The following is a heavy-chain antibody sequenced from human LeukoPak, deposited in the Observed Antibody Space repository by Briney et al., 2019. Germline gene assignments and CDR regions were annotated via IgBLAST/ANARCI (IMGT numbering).Heavy chain of an antibody. V-gene: IGHV3-23*01. D-gene: IGHD3-22*01. Sequence: GGSLRLSCAASGFTLSSYAMSWVRQAPGKGLEWVSAISVSGNTYHADSVKGRFTISRDNAKKFLYLQMNSLRAEDTALCYCVKDHDSSGYSPDYWGQGTLVTVSS. CDR1: GFTLSSYA. CDR2: ISVSGNT. CDR3: VKDHDSSGYSPDY. J-gene: IGHJ4*02.